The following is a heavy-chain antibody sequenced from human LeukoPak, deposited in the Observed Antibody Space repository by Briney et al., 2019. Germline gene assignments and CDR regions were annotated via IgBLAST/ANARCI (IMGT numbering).Heavy chain of an antibody. J-gene: IGHJ4*02. CDR3: ARGGVVSFAFDY. Sequence: ASVKVSCKASGYTFTSYDINWVRQATGQGLEWMGWMNPNSGITGYAQKFQGRVTMTRNTSISTAYMELSSLRSEDTAVYYCARGGVVSFAFDYWGQGTLVTVSS. D-gene: IGHD3-10*01. CDR1: GYTFTSYD. V-gene: IGHV1-8*01. CDR2: MNPNSGIT.